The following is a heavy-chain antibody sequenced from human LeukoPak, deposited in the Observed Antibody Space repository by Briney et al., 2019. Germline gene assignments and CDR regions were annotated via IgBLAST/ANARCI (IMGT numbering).Heavy chain of an antibody. CDR2: IYYSGST. J-gene: IGHJ4*02. CDR3: ARSSFYSSSWYFDY. Sequence: SQTLSLTCTVSGGSINNGDYYWSWIRQPPGKGLEWIGYIYYSGSTYYNPSLKSRIAISVDTSKNQFSLKLSSVTAADTAVYYCARSSFYSSSWYFDYWGQGTLVTVSS. D-gene: IGHD6-13*01. CDR1: GGSINNGDYY. V-gene: IGHV4-30-4*08.